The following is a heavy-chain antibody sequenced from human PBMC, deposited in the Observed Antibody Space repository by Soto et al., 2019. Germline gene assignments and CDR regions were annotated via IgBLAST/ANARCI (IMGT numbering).Heavy chain of an antibody. D-gene: IGHD1-7*01. CDR2: IYRTGST. V-gene: IGHV4-4*02. J-gene: IGHJ4*02. CDR3: ASRDPGTSVDY. CDR1: GGSFTSNNW. Sequence: PSETLSLTCAVSGGSFTSNNWWTRVRQPPGQGLEWIVEIYRTGSTNYNPSLKGRVTISLDKSENQFSLKVPSLTAADTAVYYCASRDPGTSVDYWGQGTLVPVSS.